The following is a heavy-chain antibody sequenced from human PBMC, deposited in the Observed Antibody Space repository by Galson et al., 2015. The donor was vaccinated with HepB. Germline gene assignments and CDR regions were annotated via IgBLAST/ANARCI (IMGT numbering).Heavy chain of an antibody. Sequence: LTCAVYGGSFSGYYWSWIRQPPGKGLEWIGEINHSGSTNYKPSLKSRVTISVDTSKNQFSLKLSSVTAADTAVYYCARADRYYYDSSGYYYHNWLDPWGQGTLVTVSS. CDR1: GGSFSGYY. CDR2: INHSGST. J-gene: IGHJ5*02. CDR3: ARADRYYYDSSGYYYHNWLDP. D-gene: IGHD3-22*01. V-gene: IGHV4-34*01.